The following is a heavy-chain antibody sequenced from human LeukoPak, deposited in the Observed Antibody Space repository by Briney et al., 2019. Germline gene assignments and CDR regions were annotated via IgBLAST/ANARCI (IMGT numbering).Heavy chain of an antibody. J-gene: IGHJ4*02. CDR1: GFTFTIYS. D-gene: IGHD6-19*01. V-gene: IGHV3-23*01. CDR3: AKVGGSGWYFYY. CDR2: ISGSGGST. Sequence: QPGGSLRLSCAASGFTFTIYSMNWVRQAPGKGLEWVSAISGSGGSTYYADSVKGRFTISRDNSKNTLYLQMNSLRAEDTAVYYCAKVGGSGWYFYYWGQGTLVTVSS.